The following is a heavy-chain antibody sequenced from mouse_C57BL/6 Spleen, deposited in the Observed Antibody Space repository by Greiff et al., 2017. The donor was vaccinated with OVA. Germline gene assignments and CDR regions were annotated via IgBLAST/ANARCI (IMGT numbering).Heavy chain of an antibody. D-gene: IGHD1-1*01. CDR2: INPGSGGT. Sequence: VQLQQSGAELVRPGTSVKVSCKASGYAFTNYLIEWVKQRPGQGLEWIGVINPGSGGTNYNEKFKGKATLTADKSSSTAYMQLSSLTSEDSAVYFCARGGFGNYYGSSYFDYWGQGTTLTVSS. V-gene: IGHV1-54*01. CDR3: ARGGFGNYYGSSYFDY. J-gene: IGHJ2*01. CDR1: GYAFTNYL.